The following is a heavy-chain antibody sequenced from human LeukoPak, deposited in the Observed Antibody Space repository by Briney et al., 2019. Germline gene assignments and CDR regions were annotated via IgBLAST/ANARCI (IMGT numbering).Heavy chain of an antibody. CDR1: GFTLDDFA. D-gene: IGHD1-14*01. V-gene: IGHV3-9*01. Sequence: PGGSLRLSCAASGFTLDDFAMHWVRQVPEKGLEWVSGISWNGAYKDYADSVKGRFTISRDNAKNCVFLQMNSLTPDDTAFYFCVKDRGSAGITPLDSWGQGTMVAVFS. J-gene: IGHJ4*02. CDR3: VKDRGSAGITPLDS. CDR2: ISWNGAYK.